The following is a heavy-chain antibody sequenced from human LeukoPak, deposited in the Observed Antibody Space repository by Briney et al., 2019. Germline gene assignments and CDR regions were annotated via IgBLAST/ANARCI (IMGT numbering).Heavy chain of an antibody. CDR2: MSNSGST. D-gene: IGHD4-17*01. CDR3: ARHYGDLYLPFDY. Sequence: SQTLSLTCAVSGGSISSGGYSWSWIRQPPGKGLEWVGYMSNSGSTNSNPSLRSRVTISVDTSKKQFSLKLGSVTAADTAVYYCARHYGDLYLPFDYWGQGTLVTVSS. V-gene: IGHV4-30-4*07. CDR1: GGSISSGGYS. J-gene: IGHJ4*02.